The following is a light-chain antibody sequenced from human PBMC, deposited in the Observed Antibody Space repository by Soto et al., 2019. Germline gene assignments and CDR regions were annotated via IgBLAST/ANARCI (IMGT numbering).Light chain of an antibody. CDR1: SSNIGTYY. CDR3: AAWDASLSGL. Sequence: QSVLTQPPSASGTPGQRVTISCSGSSSNIGTYYVSWYQQLPGTAPKLLIYKNDQRPSGVPDRFSGSKSGTSASLAISGLRSEDEADYFCAAWDASLSGLFGGGTKVTVL. CDR2: KND. V-gene: IGLV1-47*01. J-gene: IGLJ2*01.